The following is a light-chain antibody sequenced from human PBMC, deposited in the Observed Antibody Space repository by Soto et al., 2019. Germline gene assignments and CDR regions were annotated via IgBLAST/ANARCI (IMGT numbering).Light chain of an antibody. CDR3: TSYTSSSTLYV. V-gene: IGLV2-14*01. CDR2: EVS. J-gene: IGLJ1*01. CDR1: SSDVGGYKY. Sequence: QSVLTQPASVSGSPGQSITTSCTGTSSDVGGYKYVSWYQQHPGKAPKLMLYEVSNRPSGVSNRYSGSKSGNTAALTISGLQAEDEAEYYCTSYTSSSTLYVFGTGTKVTVL.